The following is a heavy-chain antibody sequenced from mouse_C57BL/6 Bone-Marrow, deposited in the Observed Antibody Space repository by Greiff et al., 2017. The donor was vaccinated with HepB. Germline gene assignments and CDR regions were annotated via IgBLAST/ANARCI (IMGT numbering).Heavy chain of an antibody. CDR1: GYTFTSYW. D-gene: IGHD1-1*01. V-gene: IGHV1-50*01. CDR3: ARYPYYGSSDRYFDV. J-gene: IGHJ1*03. Sequence: VQLQQPGAELVKPGASVKLSCKASGYTFTSYWMQWVKQRPGQGLEWIGEIDPSDSYTNYNQKFKCKATLTVDTSSSTAYMQLSGLTSEDSAVYYCARYPYYGSSDRYFDVWGTGTTVTVSS. CDR2: IDPSDSYT.